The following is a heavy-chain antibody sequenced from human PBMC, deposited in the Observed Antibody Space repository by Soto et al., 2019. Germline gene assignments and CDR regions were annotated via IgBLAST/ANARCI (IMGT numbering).Heavy chain of an antibody. J-gene: IGHJ4*02. CDR1: SDSIAGENW. CDR3: ARGCSSGSGWMYYFDF. Sequence: QVQLQESGPGLVKPSETLSLTCTVSSDSIAGENWWSWVRQPPGMGLAWSGEIFHTGGKNYNPSLKSRVTMEVDTSKNQFSIKLISATAADTAVYYCARGCSSGSGWMYYFDFWGQGTLVSVSS. CDR2: IFHTGGK. V-gene: IGHV4-4*02. D-gene: IGHD6-25*01.